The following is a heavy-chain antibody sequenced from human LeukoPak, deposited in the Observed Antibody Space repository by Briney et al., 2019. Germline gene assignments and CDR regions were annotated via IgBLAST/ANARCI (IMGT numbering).Heavy chain of an antibody. V-gene: IGHV4-61*02. CDR1: GGSISSGSYY. Sequence: SSETLSLTCTVSGGSISSGSYYWSWIRQPAGKGLEWIGRIYTSGSTNYNPSLKSRVTISVDTSKNQFSLKLGSVPAADTAVYYCARDPDYWGQGTLVTVSS. CDR3: ARDPDY. J-gene: IGHJ4*02. CDR2: IYTSGST.